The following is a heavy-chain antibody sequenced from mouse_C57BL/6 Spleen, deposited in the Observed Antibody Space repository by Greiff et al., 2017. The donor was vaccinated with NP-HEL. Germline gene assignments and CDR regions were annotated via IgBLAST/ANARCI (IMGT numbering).Heavy chain of an antibody. Sequence: EVKLVESGGGLVKPGGSLKLSCAASGFTFSDYGMHWVRQAPEKGLEWVAYISSGSSTIYYADTVKGRFTISRDNAKNTLFLQMTSLRSEDTAMYYCEKLYDYDWYFDVWGTGTTVTVSS. CDR1: GFTFSDYG. CDR2: ISSGSSTI. V-gene: IGHV5-17*01. J-gene: IGHJ1*03. D-gene: IGHD2-4*01. CDR3: EKLYDYDWYFDV.